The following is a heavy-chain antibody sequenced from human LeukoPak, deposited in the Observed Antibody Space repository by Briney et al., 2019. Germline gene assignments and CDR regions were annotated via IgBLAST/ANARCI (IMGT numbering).Heavy chain of an antibody. CDR3: AKDDDDGSGSYWVYYYYGMDV. Sequence: GRSLRLSCAASGFTFSSCGVHWVRQAPSKGLEWVAVISYDGSNKYYADSVKGRFTISRDNSKNTLYLQMNSLRAEDTAVYYCAKDDDDGSGSYWVYYYYGMDVWGKGTTVTVSS. D-gene: IGHD3-10*01. CDR1: GFTFSSCG. V-gene: IGHV3-30*18. CDR2: ISYDGSNK. J-gene: IGHJ6*04.